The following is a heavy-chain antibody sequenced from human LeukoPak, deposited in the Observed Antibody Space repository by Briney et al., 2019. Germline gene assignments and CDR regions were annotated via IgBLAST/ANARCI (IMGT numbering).Heavy chain of an antibody. D-gene: IGHD3-10*02. CDR2: INPNSGGT. V-gene: IGHV1-2*02. J-gene: IGHJ6*03. Sequence: ASVKVSCKASGYTFTGYYMHWVRQAPGQGLEWMGWINPNSGGTNYAQKFQGRVTMTRDTSVSTAYMELSRLRSDDTAVYYCARVFRGTYYYMDVWGKGTTVTVSS. CDR1: GYTFTGYY. CDR3: ARVFRGTYYYMDV.